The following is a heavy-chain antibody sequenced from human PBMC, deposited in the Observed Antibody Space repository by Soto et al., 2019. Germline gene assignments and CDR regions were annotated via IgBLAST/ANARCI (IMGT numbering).Heavy chain of an antibody. Sequence: EVQLLQSGGGLVQPGGSLRLSCAGSEFTFNRNAMSWVRQAPGKGLEWVSGITGNSAFTYYADSVKGRFIISRDNSKNTLYLQINTLRVEDTAVYYCAKNRDYDYDAIDVWGQGTVVTVSS. CDR1: EFTFNRNA. CDR2: ITGNSAFT. D-gene: IGHD3-16*01. J-gene: IGHJ3*01. V-gene: IGHV3-23*01. CDR3: AKNRDYDYDAIDV.